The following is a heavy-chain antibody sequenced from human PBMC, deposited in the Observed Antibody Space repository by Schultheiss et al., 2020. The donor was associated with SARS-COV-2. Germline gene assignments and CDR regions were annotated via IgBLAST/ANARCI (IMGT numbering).Heavy chain of an antibody. CDR2: ILHSGST. V-gene: IGHV4-34*01. J-gene: IGHJ3*02. Sequence: SETLSLTCAVYGGSFSGYYWNWIRQPPGKGLEWIGEILHSGSTNYNPSLKSRVTISVDTSKNQFSLKLSSVTAADTAVYYCARGRDYYDSSGRDAFDIWGQGTMVTVSS. CDR3: ARGRDYYDSSGRDAFDI. CDR1: GGSFSGYY. D-gene: IGHD3-22*01.